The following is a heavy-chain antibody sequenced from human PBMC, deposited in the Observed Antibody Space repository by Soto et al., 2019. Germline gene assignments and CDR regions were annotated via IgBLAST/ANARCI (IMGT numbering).Heavy chain of an antibody. D-gene: IGHD6-6*01. Sequence: ASETLSLTCTVSGVSISSGCYYWSWLRQHPGTGLEWIGHIYYSGSTNYNPSLKSRVTISVDTSKNQFSLKLSSVTAADTAVYYCARDSAHGSSYPNWFDPWGQGTLVTVSS. CDR1: GVSISSGCYY. V-gene: IGHV4-61*01. CDR2: IYYSGST. CDR3: ARDSAHGSSYPNWFDP. J-gene: IGHJ5*02.